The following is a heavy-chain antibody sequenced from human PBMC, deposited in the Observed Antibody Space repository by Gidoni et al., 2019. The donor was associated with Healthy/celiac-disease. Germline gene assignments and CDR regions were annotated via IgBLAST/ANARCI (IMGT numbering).Heavy chain of an antibody. D-gene: IGHD7-27*01. J-gene: IGHJ3*02. V-gene: IGHV3-23*01. CDR2: ISGSGGST. Sequence: EVQLLESGGGLVQPGGSLRLSCAASGFTFSSYSNSWVRQAPGKGLEWVSAISGSGGSTFYADSVKGRFTISRDNSKNTLYLQMNSLRAEDTAVYYCAKVQTGSDAFDIWGQGTMVTVSS. CDR3: AKVQTGSDAFDI. CDR1: GFTFSSYS.